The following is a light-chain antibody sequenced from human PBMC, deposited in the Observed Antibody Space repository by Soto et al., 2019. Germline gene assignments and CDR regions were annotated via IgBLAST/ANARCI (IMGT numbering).Light chain of an antibody. V-gene: IGLV2-14*01. J-gene: IGLJ1*01. CDR2: EVS. CDR3: SSYTSSSNPYV. Sequence: QSALTQPASVSGSPGQSITISCTGSTSDVGAYNYVSWYKHHPGQAPQLMIYEVSNRPSGVSNRFSGSKSGNTASLTISGLQAEDEADYYCSSYTSSSNPYVFGTGTKLTVL. CDR1: TSDVGAYNY.